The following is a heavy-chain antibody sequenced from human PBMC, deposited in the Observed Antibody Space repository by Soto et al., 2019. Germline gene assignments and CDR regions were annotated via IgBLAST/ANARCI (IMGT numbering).Heavy chain of an antibody. CDR3: ARGTKYYYQGMDV. J-gene: IGHJ6*02. CDR1: GDSINNYY. V-gene: IGHV4-59*01. Sequence: PSETLSLTCTVSGDSINNYYWTWIGQPPGKGLEWIGYIYDSGSTSYNPSLKSRLTISVDTSKNLFSLKLNSVTAADTAIYYCARGTKYYYQGMDVWGQGTTVTVSS. CDR2: IYDSGST.